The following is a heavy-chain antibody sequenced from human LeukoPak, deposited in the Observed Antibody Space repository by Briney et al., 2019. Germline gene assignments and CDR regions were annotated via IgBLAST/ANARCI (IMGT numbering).Heavy chain of an antibody. Sequence: TLSLTCTVSGGSISSGGYYWSWIRQHPGKGLEWIGYIYYSGSTHYNPSLKSRVTISVDTSKNQFSLKLSSVTAADTAVYYCARVRGYSGYESTRFDPWGQGTLVTVSS. CDR1: GGSISSGGYY. CDR2: IYYSGST. CDR3: ARVRGYSGYESTRFDP. D-gene: IGHD5-12*01. V-gene: IGHV4-31*03. J-gene: IGHJ5*02.